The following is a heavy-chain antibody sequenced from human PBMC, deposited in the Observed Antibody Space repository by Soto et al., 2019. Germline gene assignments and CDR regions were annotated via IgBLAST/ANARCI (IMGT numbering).Heavy chain of an antibody. Sequence: QVQLQESGRGLVKPSETLSLTCIVSGDSVSSGTFYWSWIRQPPGQGLEWIGYIYYRGSTNYNPSLMSRVTISIDTSRNQFSLKLSFATAADTPVYYCARGLDYVGFDYWGQGTLVAVSS. J-gene: IGHJ4*02. D-gene: IGHD4-17*01. CDR2: IYYRGST. V-gene: IGHV4-61*01. CDR3: ARGLDYVGFDY. CDR1: GDSVSSGTFY.